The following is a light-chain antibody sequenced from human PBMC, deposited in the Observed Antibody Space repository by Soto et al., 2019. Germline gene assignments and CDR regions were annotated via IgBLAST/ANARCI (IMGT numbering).Light chain of an antibody. CDR3: QQRSNWPPYT. Sequence: EIVLTQSPATLSLSPGERATLSCRATQNVSTSLAWYQQKPGQAPRLLIFDASNRATGIPARFSGNGSGTDFTLTISSLEPEDFAVYYCQQRSNWPPYTFGQGTKLEIK. J-gene: IGKJ2*01. V-gene: IGKV3-11*01. CDR1: QNVSTS. CDR2: DAS.